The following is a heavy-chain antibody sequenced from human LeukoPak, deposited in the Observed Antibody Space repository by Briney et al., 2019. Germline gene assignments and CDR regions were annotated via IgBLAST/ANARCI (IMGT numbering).Heavy chain of an antibody. D-gene: IGHD5-24*01. CDR1: GYSFTSYW. CDR3: ARPRLRWSDAFDI. J-gene: IGHJ3*02. CDR2: IYPGDSDA. Sequence: GESLKISCKGSGYSFTSYWIGWVRQMPGKGLEWMGIIYPGDSDARYSPSFQGQVTISADESISTAYLQWSSLKASDTAMHYCARPRLRWSDAFDIWGQGTMVTVSS. V-gene: IGHV5-51*01.